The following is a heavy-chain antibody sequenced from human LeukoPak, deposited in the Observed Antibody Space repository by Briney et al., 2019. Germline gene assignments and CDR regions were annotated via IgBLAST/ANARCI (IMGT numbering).Heavy chain of an antibody. CDR2: ISGSGGST. V-gene: IGHV3-23*01. CDR1: GFTFSSDA. J-gene: IGHJ4*02. CDR3: EKFSGSYQRLGSLDY. D-gene: IGHD1-26*01. Sequence: GGSLRLSCAGSGFTFSSDAMSWVRQAPGKGLDWVSAISGSGGSTSYANSVKGRSTISRDTSKNTLYRQMNSLRAEDTAVYDCEKFSGSYQRLGSLDYWGKGTLATASS.